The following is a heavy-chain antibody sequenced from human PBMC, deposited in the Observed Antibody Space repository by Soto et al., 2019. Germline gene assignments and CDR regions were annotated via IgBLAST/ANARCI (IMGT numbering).Heavy chain of an antibody. CDR2: IYSSGNT. J-gene: IGHJ5*02. Sequence: SETLSLTCSVSGGTTSGYYWTWIRQPAGKGLEWIGRIYSSGNTKYNPSLQSRVTMSLDTSNNQFSLRLTSVTAADTAVYYCARGQRFSDWFDPWGQGTLVTVSS. CDR1: GGTTSGYY. V-gene: IGHV4-4*07. D-gene: IGHD3-3*01. CDR3: ARGQRFSDWFDP.